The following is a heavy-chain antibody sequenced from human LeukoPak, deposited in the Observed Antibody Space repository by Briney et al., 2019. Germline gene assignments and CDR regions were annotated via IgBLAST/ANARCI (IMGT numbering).Heavy chain of an antibody. CDR2: IWYDGSNK. V-gene: IGHV3-33*01. D-gene: IGHD3-22*01. J-gene: IGHJ6*02. CDR3: ARDDNGMDV. CDR1: GFTFSSYG. Sequence: PGRSLRLSCAASGFTFSSYGMHWVRQAPGKGLEWVAVIWYDGSNKYYADSVKGRFTISRDNSKNTLYLQMNSLRAEDTAVYYCARDDNGMDVWGQGTTVTVSS.